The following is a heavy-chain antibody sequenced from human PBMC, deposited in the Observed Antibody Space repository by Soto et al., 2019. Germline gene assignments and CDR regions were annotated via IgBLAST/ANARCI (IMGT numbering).Heavy chain of an antibody. CDR2: INWNGGST. J-gene: IGHJ4*02. V-gene: IGHV3-20*04. CDR1: GFTFDDYG. D-gene: IGHD3-16*01. CDR3: ARALANVRFGVPREDY. Sequence: GGSLRLSCAASGFTFDDYGMSWVRQAPGKGLEWVSGINWNGGSTGYADSVKGRFTISRDNAKNSLYLQMNSLRAEDTALYYCARALANVRFGVPREDYWGQGTLVTVSS.